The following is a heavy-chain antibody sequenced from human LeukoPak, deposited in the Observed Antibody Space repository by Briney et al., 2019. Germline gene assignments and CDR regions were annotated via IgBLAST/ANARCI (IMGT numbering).Heavy chain of an antibody. V-gene: IGHV4-59*01. CDR2: IYCSGST. D-gene: IGHD2-8*02. Sequence: SETLSLTCTVSGGSISSYYWSWIRQPPGKGLEWIGYIYCSGSTNYNPSLKSRVTISVDTSKNQFSLKLSSVTAADTAVYYCARGALVAAYYFDYWGQGTLVTVSS. CDR3: ARGALVAAYYFDY. J-gene: IGHJ4*02. CDR1: GGSISSYY.